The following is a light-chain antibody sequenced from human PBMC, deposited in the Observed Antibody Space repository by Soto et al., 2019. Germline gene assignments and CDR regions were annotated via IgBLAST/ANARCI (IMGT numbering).Light chain of an antibody. CDR2: GTS. CDR1: QSVKSSY. CDR3: QQYGSSIP. V-gene: IGKV3-20*01. Sequence: IVLSLSPCTLSLSPEERATLPCRASQSVKSSYLAWYQHKPGQAPRLLIYGTSSRATGIPDRFSGSGSGTDFTLTISRLEPEDFAVYYCQQYGSSIPFGQGRRLAIK. J-gene: IGKJ5*01.